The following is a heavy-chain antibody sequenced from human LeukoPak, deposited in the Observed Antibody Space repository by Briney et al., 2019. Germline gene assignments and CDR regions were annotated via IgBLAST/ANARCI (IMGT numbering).Heavy chain of an antibody. J-gene: IGHJ4*02. Sequence: GGSLRLSCAASGFTFSSYAMSWVGQAPGKGLEWVSAISGSGGSTYYADSVKGRFTISRDNSKNTLYLQMNSLRAEDTAVYYCAREVEGEWELLSYWGQGSLVTVSS. CDR1: GFTFSSYA. D-gene: IGHD1-26*01. CDR3: AREVEGEWELLSY. CDR2: ISGSGGST. V-gene: IGHV3-23*01.